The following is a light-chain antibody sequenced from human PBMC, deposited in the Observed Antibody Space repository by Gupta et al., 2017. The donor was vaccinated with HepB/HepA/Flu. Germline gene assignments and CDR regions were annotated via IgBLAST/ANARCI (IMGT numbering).Light chain of an antibody. CDR2: ENN. CDR1: SPNIGNNY. V-gene: IGLV1-51*02. CDR3: GTWDSSLSAVV. J-gene: IGLJ3*02. Sequence: QSLLTQPPSVSAAPRQKVTITCSGSSPNIGNNYVSWYQQLPGTAPKLLIYENNKRPSGIPDRFSGSKSGTSATLGITGVETGDEADYYCGTWDSSLSAVVFGGGTKLTVL.